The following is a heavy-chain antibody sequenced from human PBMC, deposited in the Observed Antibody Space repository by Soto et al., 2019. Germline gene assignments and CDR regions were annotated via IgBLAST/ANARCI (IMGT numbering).Heavy chain of an antibody. CDR1: GFTFSRYG. Sequence: PGGSLRLSCAASGFTFSRYGMSWVRQAPGKGLEWVSGIIGSGTATYYADSVKGRFTISRDNSKNTLYLQMNSLRAEDTAVYYCARGGGGTAAAILWGQGTLVTVSS. D-gene: IGHD2-2*01. CDR2: IIGSGTAT. CDR3: ARGGGGTAAAIL. V-gene: IGHV3-23*01. J-gene: IGHJ4*02.